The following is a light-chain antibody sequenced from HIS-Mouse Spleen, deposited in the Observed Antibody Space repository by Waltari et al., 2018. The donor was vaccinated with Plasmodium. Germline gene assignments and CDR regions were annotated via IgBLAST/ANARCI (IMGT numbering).Light chain of an antibody. V-gene: IGLV2-23*03. J-gene: IGLJ2*01. CDR3: CSYAGSSTFVV. CDR2: EGS. CDR1: SSDVGSSNL. Sequence: QSALTQPASVSGSPGQSIPISCTGTSSDVGSSNLVSCYQQHPGKAPKLMINEGSKRPSGFSNRFSGSKSGNTASLTISGLQAEDEADYYCCSYAGSSTFVVFGGGTKLTVL.